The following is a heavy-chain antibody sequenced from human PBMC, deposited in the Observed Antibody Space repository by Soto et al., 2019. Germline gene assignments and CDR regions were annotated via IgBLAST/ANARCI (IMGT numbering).Heavy chain of an antibody. CDR3: SSVLGIRPS. Sequence: EVQLVESGGGFVRPGGTLRLSCAASGFTFSKTWMTWVRQAPGKGLEWVGRIRSKVDGGTPDYAASVRGRFVISRDDSTNTLYLQMNSLKDEDTALYYCSSVLGIRPSWGQGTLVTVSS. D-gene: IGHD3-16*01. CDR1: GFTFSKTW. CDR2: IRSKVDGGTP. J-gene: IGHJ5*02. V-gene: IGHV3-15*05.